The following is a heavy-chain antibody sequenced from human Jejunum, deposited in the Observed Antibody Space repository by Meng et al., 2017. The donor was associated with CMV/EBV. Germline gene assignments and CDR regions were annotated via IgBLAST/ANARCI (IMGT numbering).Heavy chain of an antibody. D-gene: IGHD2-15*01. CDR3: AKVASLSHQHYDF. V-gene: IGHV3-15*07. CDR2: IKSHPSGGTT. J-gene: IGHJ4*02. CDR1: FDFYYAW. Sequence: FDFYYAWMSCFRQAPVKGLEWVGRIKSHPSGGTTDYAAPVQGRFTISRDDSRNTVFLQMSSLNIEDTGMYFCAKVASLSHQHYDFWGQGTLVTVSS.